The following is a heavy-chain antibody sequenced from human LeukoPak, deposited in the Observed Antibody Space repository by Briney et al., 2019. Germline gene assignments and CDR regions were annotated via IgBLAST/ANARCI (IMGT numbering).Heavy chain of an antibody. D-gene: IGHD3-10*01. CDR2: IYYSGST. J-gene: IGHJ6*03. V-gene: IGHV4-59*01. CDR3: ARVRPLTNYYYYMDV. Sequence: SETLSLTCTVSGGSISSYYWSWIRQPPGKGLEWIGYIYYSGSTNYNPSLKSRVTISVDTSKNQFSLKLSSVTAADTAVYYCARVRPLTNYYYYMDVWGKGTTVTISS. CDR1: GGSISSYY.